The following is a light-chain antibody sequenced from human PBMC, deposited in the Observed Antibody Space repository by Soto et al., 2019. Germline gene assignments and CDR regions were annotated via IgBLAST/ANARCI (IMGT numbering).Light chain of an antibody. CDR2: DVN. CDR3: SSYTSSAPFYV. J-gene: IGLJ1*01. Sequence: QSVLTQPASVSGSPGQSITISCTGASTDVDGYDYVSWYQQHPGQAPKLMIYDVNNRPSGGSYRFSGSKSGDTASLTISGLQAEDDADYYCSSYTSSAPFYVFGTGTKVTVL. V-gene: IGLV2-14*03. CDR1: STDVDGYDY.